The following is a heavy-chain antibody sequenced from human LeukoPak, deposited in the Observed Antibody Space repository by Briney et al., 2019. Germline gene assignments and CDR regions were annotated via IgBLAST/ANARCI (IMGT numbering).Heavy chain of an antibody. D-gene: IGHD6-19*01. V-gene: IGHV3-21*01. Sequence: PGGSLRLSCAASGFTFSSYSMNWVRQAPGKGLEWVSSISSSSSYIYYADSVKGRFTISRDNAKNSLYLQMNSLRAEDTAVYYCARDYTSSYSSGWYSYFDYWGQGTLDTVSS. CDR3: ARDYTSSYSSGWYSYFDY. CDR1: GFTFSSYS. J-gene: IGHJ4*02. CDR2: ISSSSSYI.